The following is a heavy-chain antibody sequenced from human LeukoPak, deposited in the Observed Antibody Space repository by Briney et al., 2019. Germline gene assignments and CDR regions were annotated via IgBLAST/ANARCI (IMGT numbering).Heavy chain of an antibody. V-gene: IGHV3-21*01. CDR2: ISSSSSYI. CDR1: GFTFSSYS. J-gene: IGHJ3*02. CDR3: ARSDYNILTGYSDAFDI. D-gene: IGHD3-9*01. Sequence: PGGSLRLSCAASGFTFSSYSVNWVRQAPGKGLEWVSSISSSSSYIYYADSVKGRFTISRDNAENSLYLQMNSLRAEDTAVYYCARSDYNILTGYSDAFDIWGQGTMVTVST.